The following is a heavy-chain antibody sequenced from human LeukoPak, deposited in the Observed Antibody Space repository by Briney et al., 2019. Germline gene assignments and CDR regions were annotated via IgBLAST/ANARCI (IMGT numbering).Heavy chain of an antibody. CDR3: VRGYSFGPYGMDV. Sequence: GGSLRLTCAASGFTFTNYYMNWVRQAPGKGLEYVSAISDSGGSTYYADSVKGRFTIPRDNSKNTLYLQMSSLRAEDTAVYFCVRGYSFGPYGMDVWGQGTTVTVSS. CDR1: GFTFTNYY. J-gene: IGHJ6*02. D-gene: IGHD2-15*01. CDR2: ISDSGGST. V-gene: IGHV3-64D*09.